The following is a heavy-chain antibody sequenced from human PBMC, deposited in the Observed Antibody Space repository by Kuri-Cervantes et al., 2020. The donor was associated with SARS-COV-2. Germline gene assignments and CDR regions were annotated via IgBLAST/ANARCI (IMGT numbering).Heavy chain of an antibody. Sequence: LSLTCAASGFTFSSYAMHWVRQAPGKGLEWVAVISYDGSNKYYADSVKGRFTISRDNSKNTLYLQMNSLRAEDTAVYYCARGASREKAPVRAFDIWGQGTMVTVSS. CDR1: GFTFSSYA. D-gene: IGHD1-26*01. CDR3: ARGASREKAPVRAFDI. CDR2: ISYDGSNK. J-gene: IGHJ3*02. V-gene: IGHV3-30-3*01.